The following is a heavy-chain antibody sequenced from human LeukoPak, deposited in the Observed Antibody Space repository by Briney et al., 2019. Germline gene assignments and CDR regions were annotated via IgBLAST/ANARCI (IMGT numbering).Heavy chain of an antibody. J-gene: IGHJ4*02. Sequence: GGSLRLSCAASGFTFIDYDMHWVRQVIGKGLEWVSAIGIRGDTHYSGSVKGRFTISRENAESSLYLQMNSLRAEDTAVYYCARGGIQVSGIDEFDYWGQGTLDTVSS. CDR3: ARGGIQVSGIDEFDY. CDR1: GFTFIDYD. V-gene: IGHV3-13*01. CDR2: IGIRGDT. D-gene: IGHD6-19*01.